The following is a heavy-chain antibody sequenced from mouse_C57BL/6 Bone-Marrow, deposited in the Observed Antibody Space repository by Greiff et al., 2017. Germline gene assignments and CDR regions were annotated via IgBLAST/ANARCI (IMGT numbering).Heavy chain of an antibody. J-gene: IGHJ3*01. CDR2: IYPGDGDT. V-gene: IGHV1-80*01. Sequence: QVQLQQSGAELVKPGASVKISCKASGYAFSSYWMNWVKQRPGKGLEWIGQIYPGDGDTNYNGKFKGKATLTAEKSSITAYMQLSSLTSEDSAVYFCARYNDYDVSWFAYWGQGTLVTVSA. CDR3: ARYNDYDVSWFAY. CDR1: GYAFSSYW. D-gene: IGHD2-4*01.